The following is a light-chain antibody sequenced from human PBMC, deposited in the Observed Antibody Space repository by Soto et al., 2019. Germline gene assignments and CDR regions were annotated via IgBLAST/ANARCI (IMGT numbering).Light chain of an antibody. CDR3: ATWDSRLSAVV. Sequence: QSVLTQPPSVSAAPGQKVSISCSGSSSNIGNNYVSWSQQLPGTAPKLLIYDNNRRPSGIPDRFYGSKSGTSATLGITGLQTGDEADYYCATWDSRLSAVVFGGGTKVTVL. V-gene: IGLV1-51*01. J-gene: IGLJ2*01. CDR1: SSNIGNNY. CDR2: DNN.